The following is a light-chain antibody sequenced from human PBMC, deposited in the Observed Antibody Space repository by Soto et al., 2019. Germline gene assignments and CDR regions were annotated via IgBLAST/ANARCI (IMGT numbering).Light chain of an antibody. V-gene: IGKV1-5*03. CDR1: QSISKW. J-gene: IGKJ1*01. CDR2: RAS. Sequence: DIQMTQSPSTLSASVGDRVTITCRASQSISKWLAWYQQKPGKAPKLLIYRASSVESGVPARFNGSGAGTECTLGSTGGEGGDWGGYCCQQDGSGRVGQGTEVEIK. CDR3: QQDGSGR.